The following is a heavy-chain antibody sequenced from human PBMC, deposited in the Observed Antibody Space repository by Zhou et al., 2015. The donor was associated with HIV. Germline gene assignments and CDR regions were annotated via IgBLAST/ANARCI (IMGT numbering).Heavy chain of an antibody. D-gene: IGHD3-22*01. V-gene: IGHV1-69*02. CDR3: ARSDYYDSSGYYYVSCLDY. CDR1: GGTFSSYT. Sequence: QVQLVQSGAEVKKPGSSVKVSCKASGGTFSSYTISWVRQAPGQGLEWMGRIIPILGIANYAQKFQGRVTITADKSTSTAYMELSSLRSEDTAVYYCARSDYYDSSGYYYVSCLDYWGQGTLVTVSS. CDR2: IIPILGIA. J-gene: IGHJ4*02.